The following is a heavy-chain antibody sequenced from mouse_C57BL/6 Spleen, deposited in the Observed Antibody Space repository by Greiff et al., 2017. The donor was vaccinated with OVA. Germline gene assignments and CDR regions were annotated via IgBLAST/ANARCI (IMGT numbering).Heavy chain of an antibody. Sequence: EVHLVESGGGLVQPGGSLSLSCAASGFTFTDYYMSWVRQPPGKALEWLGFIRNKANGYTTEYSASVKGRFTISRDNSQSILYLQMNALRAEDSATYYCASSLDSSGLDYWGQGTTLTVSS. D-gene: IGHD3-2*02. J-gene: IGHJ2*01. V-gene: IGHV7-3*01. CDR3: ASSLDSSGLDY. CDR1: GFTFTDYY. CDR2: IRNKANGYTT.